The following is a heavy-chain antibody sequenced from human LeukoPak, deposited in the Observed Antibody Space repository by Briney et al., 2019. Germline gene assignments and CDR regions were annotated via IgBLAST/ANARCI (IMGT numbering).Heavy chain of an antibody. CDR2: IYSGGST. CDR3: ASKTYYSPYYYSGMDV. V-gene: IGHV3-53*01. D-gene: IGHD3-10*01. CDR1: GFTVSSNY. Sequence: GGSLRLSCAASGFTVSSNYMSWVRQAPGKGLEWVSVIYSGGSTYYADSVKGRFTISRDNSKNTLYLQMNSLRAEDTAVYYCASKTYYSPYYYSGMDVWGQGTTVTVSS. J-gene: IGHJ6*02.